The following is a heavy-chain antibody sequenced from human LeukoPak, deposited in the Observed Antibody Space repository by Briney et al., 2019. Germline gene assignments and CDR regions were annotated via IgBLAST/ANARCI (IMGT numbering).Heavy chain of an antibody. CDR1: GYPFTTWE. Sequence: GASVKVSCKTSGYPFTTWEINWVRQAAGQGLEWMGWVHPNSGNTAYAQKFQGRDTMTRDTSISTAYMELSGLRLDDTAVYFCARGPRSDPWGQGTLVTVSS. V-gene: IGHV1-8*01. CDR2: VHPNSGNT. CDR3: ARGPRSDP. J-gene: IGHJ5*02.